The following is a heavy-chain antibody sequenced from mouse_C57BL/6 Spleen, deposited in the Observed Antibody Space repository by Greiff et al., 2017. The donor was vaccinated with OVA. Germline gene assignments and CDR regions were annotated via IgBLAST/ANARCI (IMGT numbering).Heavy chain of an antibody. CDR1: EYEFPSHD. V-gene: IGHV5-2*03. CDR2: INSDGGST. Sequence: EVKVEESGGGLVQPGESLKLSCESNEYEFPSHDMSWVRKTPEKRLELVAAINSDGGSTYYPDTMERRFIISRDNTKKTLYLQMSSLRSEDTALYYCARRGADYAFAYWGQGTLVTVSA. CDR3: ARRGADYAFAY. D-gene: IGHD2-4*01. J-gene: IGHJ3*01.